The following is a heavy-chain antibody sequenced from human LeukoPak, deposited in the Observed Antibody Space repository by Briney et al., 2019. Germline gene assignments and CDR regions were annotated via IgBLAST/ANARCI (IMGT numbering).Heavy chain of an antibody. J-gene: IGHJ4*02. CDR3: ARSRDHERYFFDY. V-gene: IGHV4-59*01. CDR2: IYYSGST. Sequence: SETLSLTCTVSGGSISTYYWSWLRQPPGKGLEWIGNIYYSGSTNYNPSLKSRVTISVDTSKNQFSLKLSSVTAADTALYYCARSRDHERYFFDYWGQGTLVTVSS. D-gene: IGHD1-14*01. CDR1: GGSISTYY.